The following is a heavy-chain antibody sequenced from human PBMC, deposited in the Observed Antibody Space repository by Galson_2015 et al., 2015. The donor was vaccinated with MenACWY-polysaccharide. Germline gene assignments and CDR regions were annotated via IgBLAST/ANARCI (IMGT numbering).Heavy chain of an antibody. CDR2: IKSKTDGGKK. D-gene: IGHD3-22*01. J-gene: IGHJ4*02. V-gene: IGHV3-15*01. CDR1: GFTFSNDW. CDR3: TSETDYYDSSGYYGSFDY. Sequence: SLRLSCAASGFTFSNDWMSWVRQAPGKGLEWVGRIKSKTDGGKKDYAAHVKGRFTISRDDSKNTLYLQMNSLKTEDTAVYYCTSETDYYDSSGYYGSFDYWGQGTLVTVSS.